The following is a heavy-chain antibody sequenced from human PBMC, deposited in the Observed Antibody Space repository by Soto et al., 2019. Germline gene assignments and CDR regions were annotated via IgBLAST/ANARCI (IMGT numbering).Heavy chain of an antibody. CDR2: ISSSGSTI. CDR3: ARGPPQWGATDY. J-gene: IGHJ4*02. D-gene: IGHD1-26*01. V-gene: IGHV3-48*03. CDR1: GFTFSSYE. Sequence: GGSLRLSCAASGFTFSSYEMNWVRQAPGKGLEWVSYISSSGSTIYYADSVKGRFTISRDNAKNSLYLQMNSLRAEDPAVYYCARGPPQWGATDYWGQGTLVTVSS.